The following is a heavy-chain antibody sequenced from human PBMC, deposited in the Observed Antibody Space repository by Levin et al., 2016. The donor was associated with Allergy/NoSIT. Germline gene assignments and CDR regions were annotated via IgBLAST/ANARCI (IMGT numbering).Heavy chain of an antibody. CDR3: AKARSGSYFLFDI. CDR2: ISGSGGST. Sequence: GESLKISCAASGFTFSSYAMSWVRQAPGKGLEWVSAISGSGGSTYYADSVKGRFTISRDNSKNTLYLQMNSLRAEDTAVYYCAKARSGSYFLFDIWGQGTMVTVSS. J-gene: IGHJ3*02. D-gene: IGHD1-26*01. V-gene: IGHV3-23*01. CDR1: GFTFSSYA.